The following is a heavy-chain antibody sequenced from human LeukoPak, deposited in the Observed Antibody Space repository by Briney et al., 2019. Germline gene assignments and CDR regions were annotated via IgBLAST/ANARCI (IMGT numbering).Heavy chain of an antibody. CDR3: ARHGAGTAATIDY. J-gene: IGHJ4*02. CDR2: IYYSGST. CDR1: GGSISSSSYY. V-gene: IGHV4-39*01. D-gene: IGHD6-13*01. Sequence: SETLSLTCTVSGGSISSSSYYWGWIRQPPGKGLEWIGSIYYSGSTYYNPSLKSRVTISVDTSKNQFSLKLSSVTAADTAVYYCARHGAGTAATIDYWGQGTLVTVSS.